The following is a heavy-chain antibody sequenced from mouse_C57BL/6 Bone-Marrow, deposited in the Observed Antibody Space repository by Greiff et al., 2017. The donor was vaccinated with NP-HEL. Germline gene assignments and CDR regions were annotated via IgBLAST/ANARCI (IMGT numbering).Heavy chain of an antibody. CDR2: INPSTGGT. V-gene: IGHV1-42*01. CDR3: AYGSSHWYFDV. J-gene: IGHJ1*03. Sequence: EVNLVESGPELVKPGASVKISCKASGYSFTGYYMNWVKQSPEKSLEWIGEINPSTGGTTYNHATKAKATLTVDKSSSTAYMQLKSLTSEDSAVYYCAYGSSHWYFDVWGTGTTVTVSS. D-gene: IGHD1-1*01. CDR1: GYSFTGYY.